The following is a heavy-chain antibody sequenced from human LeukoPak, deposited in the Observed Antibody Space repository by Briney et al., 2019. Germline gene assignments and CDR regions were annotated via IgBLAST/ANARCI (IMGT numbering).Heavy chain of an antibody. CDR2: MYYSGST. D-gene: IGHD6-13*01. J-gene: IGHJ4*02. V-gene: IGHV4-38-2*02. CDR3: ARVISGWYYFDY. CDR1: GYSISSGYY. Sequence: SETLSLTCTVSGYSISSGYYWGWIRQPPGKGLEWIGSMYYSGSTYYNPSLKSRVTISVDTSKNQFSLRLSSVTAADTASYYCARVISGWYYFDYWGQGTLVTVSS.